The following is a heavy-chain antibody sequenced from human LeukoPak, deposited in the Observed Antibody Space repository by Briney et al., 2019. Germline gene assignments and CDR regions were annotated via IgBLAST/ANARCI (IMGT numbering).Heavy chain of an antibody. D-gene: IGHD1-26*01. V-gene: IGHV5-51*01. Sequence: GGSLQISCKGSGYHFTSYWIGWARQMPGKGLEWMGIIYPGDSDTRYSPSFQGQVTISADKSISTAYLQWSSLKASDTAMYYCAGGSYYRGGDAFDIWGQGTMVTVSS. J-gene: IGHJ3*02. CDR1: GYHFTSYW. CDR3: AGGSYYRGGDAFDI. CDR2: IYPGDSDT.